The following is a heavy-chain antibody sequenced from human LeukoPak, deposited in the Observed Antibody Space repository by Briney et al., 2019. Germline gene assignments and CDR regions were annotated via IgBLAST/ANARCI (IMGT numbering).Heavy chain of an antibody. CDR3: ARDAVQRGYSSGFDY. D-gene: IGHD6-25*01. V-gene: IGHV3-48*02. J-gene: IGHJ4*02. CDR2: ISSSSSTI. CDR1: GFTFSSYS. Sequence: GGSLRLSCAASGFTFSSYSMNWVRQAPGKGLEWVSYISSSSSTIYYADSVKGRFTISRDNAKNSLYLQMNSLRDEGTAVYYCARDAVQRGYSSGFDYWGQGTLVTVSS.